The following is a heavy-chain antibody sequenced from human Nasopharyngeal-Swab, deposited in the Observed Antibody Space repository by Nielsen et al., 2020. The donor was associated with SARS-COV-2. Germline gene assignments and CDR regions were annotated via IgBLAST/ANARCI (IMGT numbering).Heavy chain of an antibody. CDR2: IYYSGST. CDR1: GGSISSYY. Sequence: SETLSLTCTVSGGSISSYYWSWNRQLPGKGLEWIGYIYYSGSTNYNTSLKVRVPISVDTSKNQFSLKLSSVTAADTAVYYCARHPPPRPYYDSSGYYDYWGQGTLVTVSS. J-gene: IGHJ4*02. D-gene: IGHD3-22*01. V-gene: IGHV4-59*08. CDR3: ARHPPPRPYYDSSGYYDY.